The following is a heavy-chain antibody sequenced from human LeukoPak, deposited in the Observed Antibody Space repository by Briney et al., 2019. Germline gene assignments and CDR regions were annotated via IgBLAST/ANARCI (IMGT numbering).Heavy chain of an antibody. D-gene: IGHD1-1*01. CDR2: ISYDGSNK. Sequence: GGSLRLSCAASGFTFSSYAMHWVRQAPGKGLEWVAVISYDGSNKYYADSVKGRFTISRDNSKNTLYLQMNSLRAEDTAVYYCARDLRWTPYYYYYGMDVWGQGTTVTVSS. J-gene: IGHJ6*02. CDR1: GFTFSSYA. CDR3: ARDLRWTPYYYYYGMDV. V-gene: IGHV3-30-3*01.